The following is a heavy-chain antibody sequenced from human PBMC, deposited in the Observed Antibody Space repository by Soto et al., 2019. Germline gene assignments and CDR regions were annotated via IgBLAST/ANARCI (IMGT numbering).Heavy chain of an antibody. CDR2: IYYSGST. V-gene: IGHV4-30-4*01. Sequence: SETLSLTCTVSGGSISSGDYYWSWIRQPPGKGLEWIGYIYYSGSTYYNPSLKSRVTISVDTSKNQFSLKLSSVTAADTAEYYCARTTMVRGVIITRQPRYGMDVWGQGTTFTVSS. CDR3: ARTTMVRGVIITRQPRYGMDV. CDR1: GGSISSGDYY. J-gene: IGHJ6*02. D-gene: IGHD3-10*01.